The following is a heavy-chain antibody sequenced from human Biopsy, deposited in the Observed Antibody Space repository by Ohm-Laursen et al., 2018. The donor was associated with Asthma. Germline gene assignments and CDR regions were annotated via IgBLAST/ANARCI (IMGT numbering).Heavy chain of an antibody. J-gene: IGHJ1*01. CDR2: IKHDGSEK. V-gene: IGHV3-7*01. Sequence: SLRLSCTASGFMFGDYCMSWVRQVPGKGLEWVANIKHDGSEKNHVDSLKGRFTISRDNAKNSLYLQMNSLRAEDTAVYYCARTFHFWSPYHAEHYQLWGQGTLVTVSS. D-gene: IGHD3-3*02. CDR3: ARTFHFWSPYHAEHYQL. CDR1: GFMFGDYC.